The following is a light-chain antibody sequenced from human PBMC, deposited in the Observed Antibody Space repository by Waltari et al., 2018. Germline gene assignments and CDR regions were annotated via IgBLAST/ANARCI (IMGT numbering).Light chain of an antibody. V-gene: IGKV1-12*01. CDR3: QQFDTFPLT. CDR2: AAS. Sequence: DIQMTQSPSSVSASVAARVTISCRAIQAISSWLAWYQQKPGKSPKLLIYAASSLQSGVPSRFSGSGFGTDFTLTISSLQPEDFATYFCQQFDTFPLTFGQGTRLEIK. CDR1: QAISSW. J-gene: IGKJ5*01.